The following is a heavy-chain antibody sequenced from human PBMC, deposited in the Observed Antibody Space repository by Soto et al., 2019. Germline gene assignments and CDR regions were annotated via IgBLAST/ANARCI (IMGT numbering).Heavy chain of an antibody. CDR3: AREPQLPPTGNQLMDG. Sequence: ASVKVSCKASGYVFSDNGVSWVRQVPGQGLEWMGWISTYTGKTKYAQKFQDRVTLTTDTSTSTAYMDLRSLRPDDTAVYYCAREPQLPPTGNQLMDGWGKGTTVTVSS. CDR1: GYVFSDNG. CDR2: ISTYTGKT. J-gene: IGHJ6*04. D-gene: IGHD2-2*01. V-gene: IGHV1-18*04.